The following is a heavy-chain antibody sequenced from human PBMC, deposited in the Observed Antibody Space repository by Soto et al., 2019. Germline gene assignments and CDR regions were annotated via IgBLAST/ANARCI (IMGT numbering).Heavy chain of an antibody. V-gene: IGHV3-21*01. D-gene: IGHD5-18*01. CDR3: ARTGPDTAMVTIYYYYYYGMDV. CDR1: GFTFSSYS. Sequence: PGGSLRLSCAASGFTFSSYSMNWVRQAPGKGLEWVSSISGSSSYIYYADSVKGRFTNSRDNAKNSLYLQMNSLRAEDTAVYYCARTGPDTAMVTIYYYYYYGMDVWGQGTTVTVSS. CDR2: ISGSSSYI. J-gene: IGHJ6*02.